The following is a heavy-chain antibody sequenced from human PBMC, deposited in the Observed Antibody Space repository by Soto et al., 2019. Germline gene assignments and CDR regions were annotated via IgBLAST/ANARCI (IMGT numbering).Heavy chain of an antibody. CDR3: ARVYGSGSYIAFDF. CDR2: ISALNGNT. Sequence: ASVKVSCKASGYTFTHHGISWVRQAPGQGLAWMGWISALNGNTKYVDNFQDRVTMTTDTSTNTSYMEVRSLRSDDTAIYYCARVYGSGSYIAFDFWGQGTMVTVSS. V-gene: IGHV1-18*01. J-gene: IGHJ3*01. D-gene: IGHD3-10*01. CDR1: GYTFTHHG.